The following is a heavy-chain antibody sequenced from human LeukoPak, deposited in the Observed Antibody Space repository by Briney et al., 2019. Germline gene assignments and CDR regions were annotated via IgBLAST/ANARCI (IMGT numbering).Heavy chain of an antibody. V-gene: IGHV4-59*01. J-gene: IGHJ4*02. Sequence: PSETLFLTCTVSGGSISSYYWSWIRQPPGKGLEWIGYIYYSGSTNYNPSLSGRVTMSLDTSKNQFSLRLTSVTAADTAVYYCARGFDSKSTYFDYWGQGTLVTVSS. CDR3: ARGFDSKSTYFDY. CDR1: GGSISSYY. D-gene: IGHD5-12*01. CDR2: IYYSGST.